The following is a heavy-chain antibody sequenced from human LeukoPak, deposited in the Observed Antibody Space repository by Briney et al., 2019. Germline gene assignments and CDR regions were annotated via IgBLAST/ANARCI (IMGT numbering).Heavy chain of an antibody. CDR2: ISHTSDSI. D-gene: IGHD5-24*01. J-gene: IGHJ4*02. Sequence: PGGSLRLSCVASGFTFRIYGMNWVRQAPGKGPEWVSYISHTSDSILYADSVKGRFTMSRDNAKKSLYLQVNSLRAEDSAVYYCARATRNGYDYWGQGTLVTVSS. CDR1: GFTFRIYG. CDR3: ARATRNGYDY. V-gene: IGHV3-48*01.